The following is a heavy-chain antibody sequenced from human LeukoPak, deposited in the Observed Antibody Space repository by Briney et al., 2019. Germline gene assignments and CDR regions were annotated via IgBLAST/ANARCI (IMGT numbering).Heavy chain of an antibody. CDR3: TRVNSSGWYEASDI. D-gene: IGHD6-19*01. CDR2: IRSKAYGGTT. V-gene: IGHV3-49*04. CDR1: GFTFGDYA. J-gene: IGHJ3*02. Sequence: PGGSLRLSCTASGFTFGDYAMSWVRQAPGKGLEWVGFIRSKAYGGTTEYAASVKGRFTISRDDSKSIAYVQLNSLKTEDTAVYYCTRVNSSGWYEASDIWGQGTMVTVSS.